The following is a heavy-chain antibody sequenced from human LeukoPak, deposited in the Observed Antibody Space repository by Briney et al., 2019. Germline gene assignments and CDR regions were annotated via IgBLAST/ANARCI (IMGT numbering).Heavy chain of an antibody. CDR1: GFTFSSYG. CDR3: ATGVL. Sequence: PGGSLRLSCAASGFTFSSYGMHWVRQAPGKGLEWVAVISYDGSNKYYADSVKGRFTISRDNSKNTLYLQVISLRAEDTAVYYCATGVLWGQGTLVTVSS. V-gene: IGHV3-30*03. J-gene: IGHJ4*02. CDR2: ISYDGSNK.